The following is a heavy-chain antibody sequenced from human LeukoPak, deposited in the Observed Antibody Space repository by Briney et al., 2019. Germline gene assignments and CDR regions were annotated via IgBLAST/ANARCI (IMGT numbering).Heavy chain of an antibody. Sequence: ASVKVSCKASGYTFTSYAMHWVRQAPGQRLEWMGWTNAGNGNTKYSQKFQGRVTITRDTSASTAYMELSSLRSEDTAVYYCARDPPFGYRTPHFDYWGQGTLVTVSS. J-gene: IGHJ4*02. CDR3: ARDPPFGYRTPHFDY. CDR1: GYTFTSYA. D-gene: IGHD5-18*01. V-gene: IGHV1-3*01. CDR2: TNAGNGNT.